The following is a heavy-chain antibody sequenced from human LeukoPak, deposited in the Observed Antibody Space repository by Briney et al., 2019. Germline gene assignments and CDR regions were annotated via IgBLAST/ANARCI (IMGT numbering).Heavy chain of an antibody. J-gene: IGHJ4*02. Sequence: GGSLRLSCAASGFTFSSYWMHWVRQAPGKGLVWVSRINSDGSSTSYADSVKGRFTISRDNAKNTLYLQMNSLRAEDTAVYYCARGGYSSGWYADWGQGTLVTVS. CDR1: GFTFSSYW. CDR2: INSDGSST. D-gene: IGHD6-19*01. V-gene: IGHV3-74*01. CDR3: ARGGYSSGWYAD.